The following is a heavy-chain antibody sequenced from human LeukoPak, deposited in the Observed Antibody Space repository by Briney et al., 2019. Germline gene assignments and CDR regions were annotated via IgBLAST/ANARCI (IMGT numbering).Heavy chain of an antibody. J-gene: IGHJ5*02. CDR3: ARAGEITMVRGVIIKDGWFDP. CDR1: GGTFSSYA. Sequence: SVKVSCKASGGTFSSYAISWVRQAPGQGLEWMGGIIPIFGTANYAQKFQGRVTITTDESTSTAYMELSSLRSEDTAVYYCARAGEITMVRGVIIKDGWFDPWGQGTLVTVSS. V-gene: IGHV1-69*05. CDR2: IIPIFGTA. D-gene: IGHD3-10*01.